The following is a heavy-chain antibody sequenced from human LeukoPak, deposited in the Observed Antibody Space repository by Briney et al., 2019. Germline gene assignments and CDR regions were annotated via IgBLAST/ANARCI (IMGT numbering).Heavy chain of an antibody. J-gene: IGHJ4*02. CDR1: GFTFSSYG. CDR2: ISYDGSNK. CDR3: AKDQGITMIVVVIRPPSD. V-gene: IGHV3-30*18. Sequence: QPGGSLRLSCAASGFTFSSYGMHWVRQAPGKGLEWVAVISYDGSNKYYADSVKGRFTISRDNPKNTLYLQMNSLRAEDTAVYYCAKDQGITMIVVVIRPPSDWGQGTLVTVSS. D-gene: IGHD3-22*01.